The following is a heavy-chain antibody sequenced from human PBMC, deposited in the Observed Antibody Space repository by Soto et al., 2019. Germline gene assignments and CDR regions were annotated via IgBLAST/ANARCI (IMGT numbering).Heavy chain of an antibody. CDR2: ISYDGSNK. J-gene: IGHJ4*02. Sequence: GGSLRLSCAASGFTFSSYGMHWVRQAPGKGLEWVAVISYDGSNKYYADSVKGRFTISRDNSKNTLYLQMNSLRAEDTAVYYCAKDAYIVVVVAATMFDYWGQGTLVTVSS. D-gene: IGHD2-15*01. CDR3: AKDAYIVVVVAATMFDY. CDR1: GFTFSSYG. V-gene: IGHV3-30*18.